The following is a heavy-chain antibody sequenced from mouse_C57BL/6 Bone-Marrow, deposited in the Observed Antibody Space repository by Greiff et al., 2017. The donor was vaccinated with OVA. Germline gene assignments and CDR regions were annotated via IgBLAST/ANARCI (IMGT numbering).Heavy chain of an antibody. CDR3: ARRRLWFYYYAMDY. J-gene: IGHJ4*01. CDR2: ISSGGSYT. D-gene: IGHD2-2*01. V-gene: IGHV5-6*01. Sequence: EVQVVESGGDLVKPGGSLKLSCAASGFTFSSYGMSWVRQTPDKRLEWVATISSGGSYTYYPDSVKGRFTISRDNAKNTLYLQMSSLKSEDTAMYYCARRRLWFYYYAMDYWGQGTSVTVSS. CDR1: GFTFSSYG.